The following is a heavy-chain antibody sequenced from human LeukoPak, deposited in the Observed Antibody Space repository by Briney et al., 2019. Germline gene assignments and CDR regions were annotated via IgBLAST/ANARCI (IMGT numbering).Heavy chain of an antibody. CDR1: GGSISSYY. CDR3: ARGGFATGFFDF. D-gene: IGHD1-1*01. V-gene: IGHV4-4*07. CDR2: MYISGTT. Sequence: SETLSLTCTVSGGSISSYYWSWIRQSDGKGLEWIGRMYISGTTNYNPSLKSRVTMSVDTSKNQFSLKLSSVTATDTAVYFCARGGFATGFFDFWGQGILVTVSS. J-gene: IGHJ4*02.